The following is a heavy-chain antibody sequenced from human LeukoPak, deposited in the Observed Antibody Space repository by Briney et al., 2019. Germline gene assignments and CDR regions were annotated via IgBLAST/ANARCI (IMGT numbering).Heavy chain of an antibody. Sequence: ASVKVSCKASGYRFTSTYMHWVRQAPGQGLEWMGLINPTGTYTKYAQKFQGRVSMTRDTSTSTDYMELRSLTSEDSAVYYCARDQSGSTTVTVTTDHWYFDVWGRGTLVTVSS. D-gene: IGHD4-17*01. CDR3: ARDQSGSTTVTVTTDHWYFDV. CDR2: INPTGTYT. CDR1: GYRFTSTY. V-gene: IGHV1-46*01. J-gene: IGHJ2*01.